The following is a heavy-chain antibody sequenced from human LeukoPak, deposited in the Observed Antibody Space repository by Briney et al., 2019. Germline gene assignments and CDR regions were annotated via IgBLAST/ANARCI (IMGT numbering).Heavy chain of an antibody. CDR2: ISGSGDNT. CDR1: GFTFSTYV. D-gene: IGHD3-9*01. CDR3: AKGSGYDTDFDY. V-gene: IGHV3-23*01. J-gene: IGHJ4*02. Sequence: GGSLRLSCAASGFTFSTYVMSRVRQAPGKGPEWVSGISGSGDNTYYADSVKGRFTVSRDNSKNTLYLQMNSLRAEDTAIYYCAKGSGYDTDFDYWGQGTLVTVSS.